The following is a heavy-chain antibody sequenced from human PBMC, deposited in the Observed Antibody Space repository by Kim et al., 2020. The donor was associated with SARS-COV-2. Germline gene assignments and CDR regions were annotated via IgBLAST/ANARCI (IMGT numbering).Heavy chain of an antibody. J-gene: IGHJ3*02. V-gene: IGHV3-30*18. CDR3: AKDIGGGTTWYRALDI. CDR1: EFNFINYG. Sequence: GGSLRLSCAASEFNFINYGVHWVRQAPGKGLEWLAVISYDGNHQSYADSAKGRFTISRDRSKNTLYLQMNSLKGDDTAMYYCAKDIGGGTTWYRALDIWGQGTMVTVSS. CDR2: ISYDGNHQ. D-gene: IGHD6-13*01.